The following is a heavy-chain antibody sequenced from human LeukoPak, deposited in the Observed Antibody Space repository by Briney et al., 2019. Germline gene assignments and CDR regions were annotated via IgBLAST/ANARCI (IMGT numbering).Heavy chain of an antibody. D-gene: IGHD6-13*01. V-gene: IGHV4-34*01. CDR2: INHSGST. Sequence: SETLSLTCAVYGGSFSGYYWSWIRQPPGKGLEWIGEINHSGSTNYNPSLKSRVTISVDTSKNQFSLKLSSVTAADTAVYYCARDISSSWYESYYYYYMDVWGKGTTVTVSS. CDR1: GGSFSGYY. J-gene: IGHJ6*03. CDR3: ARDISSSWYESYYYYYMDV.